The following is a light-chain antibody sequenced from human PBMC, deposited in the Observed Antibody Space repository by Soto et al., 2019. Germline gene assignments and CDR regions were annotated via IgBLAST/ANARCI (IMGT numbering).Light chain of an antibody. CDR3: QQSHSIPYT. CDR1: QTISSY. Sequence: IQMTQSPSSLSASVGDRVTITCRASQTISSYLNWYQQKPGKAPKLLIYAASSLQSGVTSRFSGSGSGTDFTLTISSLQPEDFATYYCQQSHSIPYTFGQGTKLEIK. CDR2: AAS. V-gene: IGKV1-39*01. J-gene: IGKJ2*01.